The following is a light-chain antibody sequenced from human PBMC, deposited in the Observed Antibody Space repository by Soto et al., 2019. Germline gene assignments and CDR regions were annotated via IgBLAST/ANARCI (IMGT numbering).Light chain of an antibody. CDR2: LNSDGSH. Sequence: QAVVTQSPSASASLGASVKLTCTLSSGHSSYAIAWHQQQPEKGPRYLMKLNSDGSHSKGDGIPDRFSGSSSGAERYLTISSLQSEDEADYYCQNLGTGIQVFGRGTKLTVL. V-gene: IGLV4-69*01. CDR1: SGHSSYA. J-gene: IGLJ3*02. CDR3: QNLGTGIQV.